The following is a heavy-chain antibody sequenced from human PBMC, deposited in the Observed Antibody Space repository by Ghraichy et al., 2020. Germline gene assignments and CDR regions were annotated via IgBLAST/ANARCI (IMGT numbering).Heavy chain of an antibody. J-gene: IGHJ4*02. Sequence: SETLSLTCTVSGGPISSSSYYWGWIRQPPGKGLEWIGSIYYSGSTYYNPSLKSRVTISVDTSKNQFSLKLSSVTAADTAVYYCARLGGDYGDPYYFDYWGQGTLVTISS. CDR2: IYYSGST. D-gene: IGHD4-17*01. CDR3: ARLGGDYGDPYYFDY. CDR1: GGPISSSSYY. V-gene: IGHV4-39*01.